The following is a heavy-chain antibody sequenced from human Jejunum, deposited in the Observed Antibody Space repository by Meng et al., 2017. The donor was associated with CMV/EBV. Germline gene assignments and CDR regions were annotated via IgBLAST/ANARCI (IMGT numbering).Heavy chain of an antibody. J-gene: IGHJ6*02. D-gene: IGHD3-10*01. V-gene: IGHV3-21*05. CDR3: AKRITLVRGNIKDYYAMDV. Sequence: SDGMNWVRKAPGKGLEWVSYISSGSTIIYYADSMKGRFTISRDNARSSLFLQMNSLRAEDTAVYYCAKRITLVRGNIKDYYAMDVWGQGTTVTVSS. CDR2: ISSGSTII. CDR1: SDG.